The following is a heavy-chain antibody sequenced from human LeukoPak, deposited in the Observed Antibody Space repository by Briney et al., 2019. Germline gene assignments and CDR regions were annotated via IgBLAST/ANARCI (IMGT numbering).Heavy chain of an antibody. D-gene: IGHD3-16*01. CDR3: AKDGSWGDYYFYFYMDV. V-gene: IGHV3-23*01. Sequence: GGSLRLSCEASGSGFTFGNFGMSWVRQAPGKGLEWLSGISGSGYYTYYADSVKGRFTISRDNSKNTVYIQMNSLRAEDTAVYYCAKDGSWGDYYFYFYMDVWAKGPRSPSP. CDR1: GSGFTFGNFG. J-gene: IGHJ6*03. CDR2: ISGSGYYT.